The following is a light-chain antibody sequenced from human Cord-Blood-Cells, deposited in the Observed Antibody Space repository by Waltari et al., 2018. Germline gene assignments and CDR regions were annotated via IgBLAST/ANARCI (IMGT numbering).Light chain of an antibody. CDR1: QSISSY. CDR3: QQSYSTPFT. CDR2: AAS. J-gene: IGKJ3*01. Sequence: DIKRTQSQPPLSASVRDRVTITCRASQSISSYLNWYQQKPGKAPKLLIYAASSLQSGVPSRFSGSGSGTDFTLTISSLQPEDFATYYCQQSYSTPFTFGPGTKVDIK. V-gene: IGKV1-39*01.